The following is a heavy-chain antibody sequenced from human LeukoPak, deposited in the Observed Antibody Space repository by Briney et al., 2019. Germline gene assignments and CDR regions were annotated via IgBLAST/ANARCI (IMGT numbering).Heavy chain of an antibody. V-gene: IGHV1-46*01. CDR3: ARSKGSYSRGGMDV. CDR2: INPSGGST. D-gene: IGHD2-21*01. J-gene: IGHJ6*02. CDR1: GYTFTSYY. Sequence: GASVKVSCKASGYTFTSYYIHWVRQAPGQGLEWMGIINPSGGSTTYAQKFQGRVAMTRDTSTSRVYMELSSLGSEDTAVYYCARSKGSYSRGGMDVWGQGTTVTVSS.